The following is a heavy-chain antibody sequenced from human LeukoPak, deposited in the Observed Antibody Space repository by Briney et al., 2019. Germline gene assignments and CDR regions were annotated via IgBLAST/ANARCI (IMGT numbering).Heavy chain of an antibody. CDR2: MNLNSGNT. D-gene: IGHD1-1*01. CDR1: GYTFTSND. J-gene: IGHJ5*02. V-gene: IGHV1-8*03. Sequence: ASVKVSCKASGYTFTSNDINWVRQAKGQGLEWMGWMNLNSGNTRYAQKFHGRLTHSTNTSTTTAYMELSNLRSQDTAVYYCARDIAGTTLVGWFDPWGQGTLVTVSS. CDR3: ARDIAGTTLVGWFDP.